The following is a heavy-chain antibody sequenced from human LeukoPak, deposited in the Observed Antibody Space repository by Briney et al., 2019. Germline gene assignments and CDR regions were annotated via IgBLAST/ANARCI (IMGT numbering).Heavy chain of an antibody. CDR2: FIPVLGTA. J-gene: IGHJ2*01. V-gene: IGHV1-69*10. CDR3: AKDRASSWWYFDL. CDR1: GGTFSDYA. D-gene: IGHD1-26*01. Sequence: ASVKVSCKASGGTFSDYALNWVRQAPGQGLEWMGVFIPVLGTANSTQHFQDRVSITADISTNTVYMELSSLRSEDTAVYYCAKDRASSWWYFDLWGRGTLVTVSS.